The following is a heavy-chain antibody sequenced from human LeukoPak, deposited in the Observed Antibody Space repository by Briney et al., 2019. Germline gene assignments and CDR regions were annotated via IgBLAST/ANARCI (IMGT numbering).Heavy chain of an antibody. Sequence: PSETLSLTCTVSGGFISSSSYYWGWIRQPPGKGLEWVGSIFYSGSTYYNPSLKSRVTISVDTSKNQFSLRLSSVTAADTAVYYCARVSRRAARPRESVFDIWGQGTMVTVSS. CDR3: ARVSRRAARPRESVFDI. J-gene: IGHJ3*02. CDR1: GGFISSSSYY. D-gene: IGHD6-6*01. V-gene: IGHV4-39*07. CDR2: IFYSGST.